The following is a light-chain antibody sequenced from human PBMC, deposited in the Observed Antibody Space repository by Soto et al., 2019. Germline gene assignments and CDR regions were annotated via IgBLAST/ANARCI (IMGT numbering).Light chain of an antibody. CDR2: DVN. V-gene: IGLV2-14*03. CDR1: NSDVGSSNS. CDR3: SSYTHHSPNCV. J-gene: IGLJ1*01. Sequence: QSVLTQPASVSGSPGQSITISCTGTNSDVGSSNSVSWYQHHPGKAPKLIIYDVNSRPSGVSNRFSGSKSGNTASLTISGLQAEAEADYYCSSYTHHSPNCVFGTGTKVTVL.